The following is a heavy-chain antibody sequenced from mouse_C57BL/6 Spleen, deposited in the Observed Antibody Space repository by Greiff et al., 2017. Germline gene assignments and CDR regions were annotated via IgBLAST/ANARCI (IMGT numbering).Heavy chain of an antibody. CDR3: ARQPFTTVVATRGFDY. Sequence: QVQLQQSGAELARPGASVKLSCQASGYTFTSYGISWVKQRTGQGLEWIGEIYPRSGNTYYNEKLKGKATLTADKASSTAYMELRSLTSEDSAVYVCARQPFTTVVATRGFDYWGQGTTLTVSS. D-gene: IGHD1-1*01. V-gene: IGHV1-81*01. J-gene: IGHJ2*01. CDR1: GYTFTSYG. CDR2: IYPRSGNT.